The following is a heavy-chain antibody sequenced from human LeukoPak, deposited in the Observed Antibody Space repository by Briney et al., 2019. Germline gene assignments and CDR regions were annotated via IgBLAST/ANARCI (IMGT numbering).Heavy chain of an antibody. CDR3: ARSITIFGVATLGY. CDR2: INPSGGST. V-gene: IGHV1-46*01. Sequence: ASVKVSCKASGYTFTSYYMHWVRQAPGQGLEWMGIINPSGGSTTYAQKFQGRVTMTRDMLTSTVYMELSSLRSEDTAVYYCARSITIFGVATLGYWGQGTLVTVSS. CDR1: GYTFTSYY. D-gene: IGHD3-3*01. J-gene: IGHJ4*02.